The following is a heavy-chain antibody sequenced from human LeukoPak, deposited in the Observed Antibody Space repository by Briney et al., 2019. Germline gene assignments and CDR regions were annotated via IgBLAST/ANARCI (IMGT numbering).Heavy chain of an antibody. CDR2: ISGSGGST. Sequence: QSGGSLRLSFAASGFTFSSYAMSWVRQAPGKGLEWVSAISGSGGSTYYADSVKGRFTISRDNSKNTLYLQMNSLRAEDTAVYYCAKDPGSSWYEGWFDPWGQGTLVTVSS. J-gene: IGHJ5*02. CDR3: AKDPGSSWYEGWFDP. D-gene: IGHD6-13*01. V-gene: IGHV3-23*01. CDR1: GFTFSSYA.